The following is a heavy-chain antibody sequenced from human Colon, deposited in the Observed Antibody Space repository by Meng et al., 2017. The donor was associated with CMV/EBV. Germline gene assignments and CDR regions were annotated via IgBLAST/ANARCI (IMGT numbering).Heavy chain of an antibody. CDR2: ISFDGSDQ. CDR1: GFTFSNYP. CDR3: ARDTVAGTFPDY. V-gene: IGHV3-30*04. D-gene: IGHD6-19*01. J-gene: IGHJ4*02. Sequence: GESLKISCAASGFTFSNYPMHWVRQAPGKGLEWVAVISFDGSDQSYADSVRGRFTISRDNSKNTLYLQMNSLRAEDTAVYYCARDTVAGTFPDYWGQGTLVTVSS.